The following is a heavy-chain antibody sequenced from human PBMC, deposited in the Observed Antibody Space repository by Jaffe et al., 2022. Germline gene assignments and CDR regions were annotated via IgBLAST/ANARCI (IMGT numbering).Heavy chain of an antibody. CDR2: IYHSGST. V-gene: IGHV4-38-2*01. D-gene: IGHD3-10*01. CDR3: ARNVSYGSGSYSIYYFDY. CDR1: GYSISSGYY. Sequence: QVQLQESGPGLVKPSETLSLTCAVSGYSISSGYYWGWIRQPPGKGLEWIGSIYHSGSTYYNPSLKSRVTISVDTSKNQFSLKLSSVTAADTAVYYCARNVSYGSGSYSIYYFDYWGQGTLVTVSS. J-gene: IGHJ4*02.